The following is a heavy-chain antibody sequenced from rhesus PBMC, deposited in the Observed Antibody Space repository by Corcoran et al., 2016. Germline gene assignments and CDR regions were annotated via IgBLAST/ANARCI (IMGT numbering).Heavy chain of an antibody. CDR3: TRHGAIAGILY. CDR2: FPGSSVNT. J-gene: IGHJ4*01. D-gene: IGHD1-1-1*01. CDR1: GDSFNIFW. Sequence: QVQLQESGPGLVKPSATLSLTCTVSGDSFNIFWWSGLPLPPGKGLEWIGSFPGSSVNTNYSPSLKNGVTISKDTSKNQFSLKLSSVTAADTAVYYCTRHGAIAGILYWGQGVLFTVSS. V-gene: IGHV4S18*01.